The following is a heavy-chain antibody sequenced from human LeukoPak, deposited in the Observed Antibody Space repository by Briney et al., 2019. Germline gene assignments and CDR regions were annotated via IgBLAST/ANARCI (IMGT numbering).Heavy chain of an antibody. Sequence: SETLSLTCTVSGGSISSSSYYWGWIRQPPGKGLEWIGSIYYSGSTYHNPSLKSRVTISVDTSKNQFSLMLTSVTAADTAVYYCTRAVAGHPDWGQGTLVTVSS. V-gene: IGHV4-39*01. CDR2: IYYSGST. CDR3: TRAVAGHPD. J-gene: IGHJ4*02. CDR1: GGSISSSSYY. D-gene: IGHD6-19*01.